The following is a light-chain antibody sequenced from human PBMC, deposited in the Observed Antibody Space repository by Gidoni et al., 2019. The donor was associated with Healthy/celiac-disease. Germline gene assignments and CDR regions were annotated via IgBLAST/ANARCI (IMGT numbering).Light chain of an antibody. CDR3: QQYNSYPFT. V-gene: IGKV1-5*03. CDR2: KAS. Sequence: DIQMTQSPSTLSASVGDRVTITCRASQSISSWLAWYQQKPGKAPKLLIYKASSLESGDPSRFSGSGSGTEFTLTISSLQPDDFATYYCQQYNSYPFTFXPXTKVDIK. CDR1: QSISSW. J-gene: IGKJ3*01.